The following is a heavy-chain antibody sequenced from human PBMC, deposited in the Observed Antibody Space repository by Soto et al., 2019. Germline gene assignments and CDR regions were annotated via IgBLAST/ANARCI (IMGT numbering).Heavy chain of an antibody. CDR3: ATSYGSGSQAFDY. V-gene: IGHV1-69*02. D-gene: IGHD3-10*01. Sequence: QVHLVQSGAELKKPGSSVRVSCKASGDTFNFYTINWVRQAPGLGLEWMGRTNPILTMSNYALTFQGRLSISADKSTSTAYMDLRRLRSDDTAVYYCATSYGSGSQAFDYWGQGALVTVSS. CDR1: GDTFNFYT. CDR2: TNPILTMS. J-gene: IGHJ4*02.